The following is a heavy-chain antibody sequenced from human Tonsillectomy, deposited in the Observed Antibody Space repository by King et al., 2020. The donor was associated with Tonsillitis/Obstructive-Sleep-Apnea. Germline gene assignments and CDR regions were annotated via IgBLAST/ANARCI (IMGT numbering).Heavy chain of an antibody. Sequence: VQLQQWGAGLLKPSETLSLTCAVYGGSFSGYYWIWIRQPPGKGLEWMGEINHSGSTNYNPSLKSRVTISVDTSKKQFSLKLSSVTAADTAVYYCARVTSIGGIVVVPAASDTRGYFDYWGQGTLVTVSS. CDR1: GGSFSGYY. V-gene: IGHV4-34*01. J-gene: IGHJ4*02. D-gene: IGHD2-2*01. CDR3: ARVTSIGGIVVVPAASDTRGYFDY. CDR2: INHSGST.